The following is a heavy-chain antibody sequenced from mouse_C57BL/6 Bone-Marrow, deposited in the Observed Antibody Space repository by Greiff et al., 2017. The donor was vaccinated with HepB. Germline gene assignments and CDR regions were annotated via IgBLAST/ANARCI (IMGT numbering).Heavy chain of an antibody. J-gene: IGHJ3*01. CDR3: ARRASVLSWFAY. Sequence: QVQLQQSGAEFVKPGASVKLSCKASGYTFTSYWMQWVKQRPGQGLEWIGEIDPSASDINYNQKFKGKATMTVDTSSSTAYMQLSSLTSEDSAVYYCARRASVLSWFAYWGQGTGVTVSA. D-gene: IGHD3-1*01. CDR1: GYTFTSYW. V-gene: IGHV1-50*01. CDR2: IDPSASDI.